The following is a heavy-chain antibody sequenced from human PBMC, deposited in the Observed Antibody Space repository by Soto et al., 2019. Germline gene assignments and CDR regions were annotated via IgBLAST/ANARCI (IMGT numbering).Heavy chain of an antibody. V-gene: IGHV1-2*02. D-gene: IGHD3-10*01. CDR2: INPNSGGT. J-gene: IGHJ4*02. CDR3: ARGVLWFGESFDY. Sequence: QVQLVQSGAEVKKPGASVKVSCKASGYTFTGYYMHWVRQAPGQGLEWMGWINPNSGGTNYAQKCQGSVTMTRDTSISTAYMELSRLRSDDTAVYYCARGVLWFGESFDYWGQGTLVTVSS. CDR1: GYTFTGYY.